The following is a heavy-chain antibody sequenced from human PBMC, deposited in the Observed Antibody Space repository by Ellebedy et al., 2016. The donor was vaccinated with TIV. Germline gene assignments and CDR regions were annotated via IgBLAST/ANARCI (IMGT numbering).Heavy chain of an antibody. D-gene: IGHD1-1*01. J-gene: IGHJ4*02. V-gene: IGHV3-7*01. CDR3: ARNFEGTYAH. Sequence: GESLKISXAGSGFSFSNYWMSWVRQAPGKGLEWVANINKDGSEENYVDSVKGRFTISRDNAKNSLYLQMDSLRVEDTAVYYCARNFEGTYAHWGQGTLVTVSS. CDR2: INKDGSEE. CDR1: GFSFSNYW.